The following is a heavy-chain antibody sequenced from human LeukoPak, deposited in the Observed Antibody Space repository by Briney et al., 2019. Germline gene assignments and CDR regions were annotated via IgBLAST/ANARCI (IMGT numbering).Heavy chain of an antibody. CDR2: VNNDGSGT. D-gene: IGHD5-12*01. CDR3: AREGDVVDTIGSFDY. CDR1: GFTFSRYW. Sequence: RGSLRLSCEASGFTFSRYWMHWVRHAPGKGLVWVSRVNNDGSGTNYADSVKGRFIISRDNAKNTLYLKMSSLRAEDMAVYYCAREGDVVDTIGSFDYWGQGTLVTVSS. J-gene: IGHJ4*02. V-gene: IGHV3-74*01.